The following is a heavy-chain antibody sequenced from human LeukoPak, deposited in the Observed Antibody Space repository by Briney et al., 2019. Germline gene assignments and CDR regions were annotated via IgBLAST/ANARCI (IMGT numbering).Heavy chain of an antibody. CDR3: TAFGDNAG. J-gene: IGHJ4*02. D-gene: IGHD3-10*01. V-gene: IGHV3-73*01. CDR2: IRTKPNSYAT. Sequence: PGGSLRLSCAASGFTFSGSAMHWVRQASGKGLEWVGRIRTKPNSYATAYAASVKGGFTISRDDSKNTAYLQMNSLKTEDTAVYYCTAFGDNAGWGQGTLVTVSS. CDR1: GFTFSGSA.